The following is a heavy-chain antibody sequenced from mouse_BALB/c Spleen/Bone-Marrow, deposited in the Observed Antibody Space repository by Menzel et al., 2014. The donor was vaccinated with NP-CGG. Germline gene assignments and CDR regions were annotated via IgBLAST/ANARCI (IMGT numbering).Heavy chain of an antibody. CDR2: ITPSNGDT. J-gene: IGHJ3*01. V-gene: IGHV1S81*02. CDR1: GYTFTSYY. Sequence: QVQLQQSGAELVKPGASVKLSCKASGYTFTSYYMYWVKQRPGQGLVWIREITPSNGDTNFNEKFKSKATLTVDKSSSTAYMQLSSLTSGDSSVYYCSREGAYWGQGTLVTVSA. CDR3: SREGAY.